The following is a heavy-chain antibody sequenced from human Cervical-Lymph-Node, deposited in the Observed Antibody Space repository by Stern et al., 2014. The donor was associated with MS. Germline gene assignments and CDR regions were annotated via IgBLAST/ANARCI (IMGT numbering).Heavy chain of an antibody. CDR3: ARGLLGSENAFDI. V-gene: IGHV1-18*01. J-gene: IGHJ3*02. CDR2: ISAYNGNP. CDR1: GYTFTSYG. D-gene: IGHD2-15*01. Sequence: QVQLGKPGDEVKKPGASGKVSWKAYGYTFTSYGISWVRKAPEQGLEWMGWISAYNGNPNYAQKLQGRVTMPTDPSTSTAYMELRSLRSDDTAVYYCARGLLGSENAFDIWGQGTMVTVSS.